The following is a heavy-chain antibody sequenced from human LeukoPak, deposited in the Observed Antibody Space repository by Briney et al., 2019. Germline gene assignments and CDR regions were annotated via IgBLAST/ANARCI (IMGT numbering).Heavy chain of an antibody. V-gene: IGHV4-34*01. CDR3: ARGRAMVRGYKVYYYYGVDV. CDR2: INHSGST. Sequence: SETLSLTCAVYGGSFSGYYWSWIRQPPGKGLEWIGEINHSGSTNYNPSLKSRVTISVDTSKNQFSLKLSSVTAADTAVYYCARGRAMVRGYKVYYYYGVDVWAKGPRSPSPQ. CDR1: GGSFSGYY. D-gene: IGHD3-10*01. J-gene: IGHJ6*04.